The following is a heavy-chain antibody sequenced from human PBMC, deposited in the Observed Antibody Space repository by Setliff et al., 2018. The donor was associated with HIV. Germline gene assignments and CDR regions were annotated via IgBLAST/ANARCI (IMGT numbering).Heavy chain of an antibody. CDR3: ARGSRQLTIFGVVFKTNYYFMDV. J-gene: IGHJ6*03. D-gene: IGHD3-3*01. CDR1: GGSFSGYY. CDR2: INHDRTT. Sequence: SETLSLTCAVYGGSFSGYYWSWIRQPPGKGLEWIGEINHDRTTNYNPSLKSRVTISVDTSKNQFSLTLNSVTAADTAVYYCARGSRQLTIFGVVFKTNYYFMDVWGKGTAVTVPS. V-gene: IGHV4-34*01.